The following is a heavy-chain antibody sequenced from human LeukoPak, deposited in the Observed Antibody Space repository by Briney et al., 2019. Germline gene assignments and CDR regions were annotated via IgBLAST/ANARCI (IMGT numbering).Heavy chain of an antibody. J-gene: IGHJ4*02. CDR1: GYSFTSYW. CDR3: ARDPTPGPYGDYFDY. Sequence: GESLKISCKGSGYSFTSYWFGWVGQMPGKGLEWMGIIYPGDSDTRYSPSFRGQVTISADKSISTAYLQWSSLKASDTAMYYCARDPTPGPYGDYFDYWGQGTLVTVSS. V-gene: IGHV5-51*01. CDR2: IYPGDSDT. D-gene: IGHD4-17*01.